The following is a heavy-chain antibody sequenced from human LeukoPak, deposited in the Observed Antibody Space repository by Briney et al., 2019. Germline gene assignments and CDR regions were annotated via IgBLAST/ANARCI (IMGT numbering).Heavy chain of an antibody. Sequence: SRTLSLTCTVSGGSISSGGYYWSWIRQHPGKVLEWIGYIYYSWSTYYNPSLKSRVTISVDTSKNQFSLKLSSVTAADTAVYYCARDVTRYCSSTSCSNWFDPWGQGTLVTVSS. D-gene: IGHD2-2*01. V-gene: IGHV4-31*03. CDR2: IYYSWST. CDR3: ARDVTRYCSSTSCSNWFDP. CDR1: GGSISSGGYY. J-gene: IGHJ5*02.